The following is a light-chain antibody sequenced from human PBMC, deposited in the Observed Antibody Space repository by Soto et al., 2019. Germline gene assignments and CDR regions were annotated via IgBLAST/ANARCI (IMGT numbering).Light chain of an antibody. CDR3: QQYDSSPLT. J-gene: IGKJ3*01. V-gene: IGKV3-20*01. Sequence: EILLTQSPGTLSLSPGERATLSCRASQSVSSSYLAWYQQKPGQAPRLLIYAASSRATGIPDRFSGSGSGTDFTLTISRLEPEDFAVYYCQQYDSSPLTFGPGTKVDIK. CDR1: QSVSSSY. CDR2: AAS.